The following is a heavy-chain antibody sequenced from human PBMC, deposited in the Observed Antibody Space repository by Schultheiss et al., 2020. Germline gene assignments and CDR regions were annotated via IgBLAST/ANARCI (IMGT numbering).Heavy chain of an antibody. J-gene: IGHJ6*02. CDR3: ARDTCLYCSSTIDYYYGMDV. CDR2: IYHSGST. CDR1: GGSFSGYD. V-gene: IGHV4-34*01. D-gene: IGHD2-2*01. Sequence: SETLSLTCAVYGGSFSGYDWGWIRQPPGKGLEWIGSIYHSGSTYSNQSLKSRGTISVDTSKNQFSLKLSSVTAADTAVYYCARDTCLYCSSTIDYYYGMDVWGQGTTVTVSS.